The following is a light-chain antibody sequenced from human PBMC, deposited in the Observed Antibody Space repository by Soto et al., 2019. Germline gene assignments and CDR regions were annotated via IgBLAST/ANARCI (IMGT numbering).Light chain of an antibody. V-gene: IGKV3-20*01. CDR2: AAS. Sequence: EIVLTQSPGTLSLSPGERATLSCRASQSINNRYLAWYQQKPGQAPRLIIYAASSRATGIPERFSGSGSVTDFTLTISRLEPEDFAVYYCQQFGSSPGFTFGPGTKVEIK. CDR3: QQFGSSPGFT. J-gene: IGKJ3*01. CDR1: QSINNRY.